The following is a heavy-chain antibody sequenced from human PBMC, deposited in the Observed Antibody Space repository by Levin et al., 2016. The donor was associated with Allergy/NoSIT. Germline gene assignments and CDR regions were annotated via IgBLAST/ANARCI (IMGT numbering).Heavy chain of an antibody. D-gene: IGHD4-17*01. V-gene: IGHV4-59*08. J-gene: IGHJ5*02. CDR2: IYYSGST. CDR3: ARHRGDYGDHWFDP. Sequence: SETLSLTCTVSGGSISRYYWSWIRQSPGKGLEWIGYIYYSGSTNYNHSLKSRVTISVDTSKNQFSLKLSSVTAADTAVYYCARHRGDYGDHWFDPWGQGTLVTVSS. CDR1: GGSISRYY.